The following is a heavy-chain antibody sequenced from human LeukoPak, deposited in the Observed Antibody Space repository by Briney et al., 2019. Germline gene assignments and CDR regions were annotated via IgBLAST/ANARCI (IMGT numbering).Heavy chain of an antibody. CDR3: VRDLGVGNYGDY. CDR2: IWADGSEQ. J-gene: IGHJ4*02. CDR1: GFPFSVFG. V-gene: IGHV3-33*01. Sequence: GTSLRLSCAASGFPFSVFGMHWVRQAPGKGLEWVAVIWADGSEQYYADSVKGRFTFSRDNSKKMLYLQMNSLRAKDTAVYYCVRDLGVGNYGDYWGQGTLVTVSS. D-gene: IGHD3-10*01.